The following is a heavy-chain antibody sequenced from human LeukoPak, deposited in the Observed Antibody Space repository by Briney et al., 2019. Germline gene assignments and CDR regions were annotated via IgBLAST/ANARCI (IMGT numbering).Heavy chain of an antibody. CDR3: ARDATTTDPNWFDP. CDR1: GGTFSSYA. V-gene: IGHV1-69*01. D-gene: IGHD1-26*01. Sequence: SVKVSCKASGGTFSSYAISWVRQAPGQGLEWMGGIIPIFGTANYAQKSQGRVTITADESTSTAYMELSSLRSEDTAVYYCARDATTTDPNWFDPWGQGTLVTVSS. CDR2: IIPIFGTA. J-gene: IGHJ5*02.